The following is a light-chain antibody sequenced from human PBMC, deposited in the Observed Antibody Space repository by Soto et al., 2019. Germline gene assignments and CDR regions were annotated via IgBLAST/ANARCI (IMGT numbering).Light chain of an antibody. V-gene: IGKV1-33*01. CDR2: DAS. CDR3: LRYDSLPPT. Sequence: DIQMTQSPSSLSASVGDRVTITCQASRDIGKYLNWFQEKPGKAPKLLIYDASNLQTGVPSRFSGSGSGTDFTFTISSLQPEDFAAYLCLRYDSLPPTLGQGTRLEMK. J-gene: IGKJ5*01. CDR1: RDIGKY.